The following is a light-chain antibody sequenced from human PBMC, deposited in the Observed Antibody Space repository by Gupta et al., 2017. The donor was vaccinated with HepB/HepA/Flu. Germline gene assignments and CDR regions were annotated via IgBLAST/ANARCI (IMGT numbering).Light chain of an antibody. J-gene: IGKJ1*01. Sequence: DIQMTQSPSTLSASVGDRVTITCRASQSISSWLAWYQQKPGKAPKLLIYKASSLESGVPSRFSGSGSGTEFTLTISSLQPDDFATYYSQQDNSYSSWTFGQGTKVEIK. CDR2: KAS. CDR1: QSISSW. CDR3: QQDNSYSSWT. V-gene: IGKV1-5*03.